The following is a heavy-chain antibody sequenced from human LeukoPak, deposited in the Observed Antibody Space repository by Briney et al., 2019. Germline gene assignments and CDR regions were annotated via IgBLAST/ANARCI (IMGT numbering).Heavy chain of an antibody. CDR1: GFTFSSYA. CDR2: ISYDGSNK. V-gene: IGHV3-30*04. J-gene: IGHJ4*02. Sequence: GGSLRLSCAASGFTFSSYAMHWVRRAPGKGLEWVAVISYDGSNKYYADSVKGRFTISRDNSKNTLYLQMNSLRAEDTAVYYCARDFGDYLHFDYWGQGTLVTVSS. D-gene: IGHD4-17*01. CDR3: ARDFGDYLHFDY.